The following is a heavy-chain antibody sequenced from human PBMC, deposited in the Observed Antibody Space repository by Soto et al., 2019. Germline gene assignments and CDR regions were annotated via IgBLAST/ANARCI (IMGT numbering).Heavy chain of an antibody. J-gene: IGHJ4*02. CDR3: VKACSSTSCDTPDFDD. Sequence: PSETLSLTCTVSGGSDSSGSYYWSWIRQPPGKGLEWIGYIYYSGSTNYNASLKSRVTISVDTAKNPFALRAEDTAVYYCVKACSSTSCDTPDFDDWGQGTLVTVSS. CDR2: IYYSGST. V-gene: IGHV4-61*01. D-gene: IGHD2-2*02. CDR1: GGSDSSGSYY.